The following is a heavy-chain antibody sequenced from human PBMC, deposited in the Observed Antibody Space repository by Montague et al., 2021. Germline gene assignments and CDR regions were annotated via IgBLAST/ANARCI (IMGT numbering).Heavy chain of an antibody. V-gene: IGHV4-39*01. CDR2: IYYNGST. D-gene: IGHD2-15*01. CDR3: ARSLYCKGGSCYSGFDP. J-gene: IGHJ5*02. Sequence: SETLSLTCTVSGGSTSSTSYYWGWIRQPPGMELEFIGVIYYNGSTYHNPSLKSRVTVSIDTSKNQFSLKLISVTAADTAVYFCARSLYCKGGSCYSGFDPWGQGTLVTVSS. CDR1: GGSTSSTSYY.